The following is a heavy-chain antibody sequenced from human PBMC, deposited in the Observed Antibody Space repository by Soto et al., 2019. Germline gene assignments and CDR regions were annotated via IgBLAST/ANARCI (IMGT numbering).Heavy chain of an antibody. CDR1: GFTFSSYW. CDR2: IKQDGSEK. D-gene: IGHD1-7*01. Sequence: LRLSCAASGFTFSSYWMSWVRQAPGKGLEWVANIKQDGSEKYYVDSVKGRFTISRDNAKNSLYLQMNSLRAEDTAVYYCARDLGWNSHRNFDYWGQGTLVTVSS. CDR3: ARDLGWNSHRNFDY. V-gene: IGHV3-7*03. J-gene: IGHJ4*02.